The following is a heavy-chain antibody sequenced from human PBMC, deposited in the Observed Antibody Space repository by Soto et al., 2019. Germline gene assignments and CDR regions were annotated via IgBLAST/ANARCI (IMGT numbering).Heavy chain of an antibody. Sequence: PGGSLRLSCAASGFTFSSYGMHWVRQAPGKGLEWVAVISYDGSNKYYADSVKGRFTISRDNSKNTLYLQMNSLRAEDTAVYYCASRTTVPYYYYYYGMDVWGQGTTVTVS. V-gene: IGHV3-30*03. CDR2: ISYDGSNK. J-gene: IGHJ6*02. CDR1: GFTFSSYG. CDR3: ASRTTVPYYYYYYGMDV. D-gene: IGHD4-4*01.